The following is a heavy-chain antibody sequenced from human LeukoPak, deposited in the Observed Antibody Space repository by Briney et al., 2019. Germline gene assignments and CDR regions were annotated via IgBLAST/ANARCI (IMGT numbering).Heavy chain of an antibody. CDR3: AIDPNWGTHS. J-gene: IGHJ4*02. CDR2: ISGSGGST. Sequence: GGSLRLSCAASGFTFSSYAMSWVRQAPGKGLEWDSAISGSGGSTYYADSVKGRFTISRDNSKNALYLQMNSLRVEDTAVYYCAIDPNWGTHSWGQGVLVTVSS. CDR1: GFTFSSYA. V-gene: IGHV3-23*01. D-gene: IGHD7-27*01.